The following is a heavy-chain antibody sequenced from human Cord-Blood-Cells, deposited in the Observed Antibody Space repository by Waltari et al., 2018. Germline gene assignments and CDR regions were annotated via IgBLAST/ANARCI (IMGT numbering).Heavy chain of an antibody. V-gene: IGHV4-34*01. CDR1: GGSFSGYY. J-gene: IGHJ4*02. D-gene: IGHD6-19*01. CDR3: ARGLYPGYSSGWYDY. Sequence: QVQLQQWGAGLLKPSETLSLTCAVYGGSFSGYYWSWIRQPPGKGLAWIGEINHSGSTNYNPSLKSRVTISVDTSKNQFSLKLSSVTAADTAVYYCARGLYPGYSSGWYDYWGQGTLVTVSS. CDR2: INHSGST.